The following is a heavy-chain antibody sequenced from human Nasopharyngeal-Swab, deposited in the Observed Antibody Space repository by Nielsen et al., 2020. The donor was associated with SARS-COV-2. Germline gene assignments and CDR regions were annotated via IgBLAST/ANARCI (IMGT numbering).Heavy chain of an antibody. Sequence: GESLKISCKGSAYSFTSYWIGWVPQMPGKGLEWMGIIYPGDPDTRYSPSFQGQVTISADKSISTAYLQWSSLKASDTAMYYCARLVAVAGGGGGGADYWGQGTLVTVSS. V-gene: IGHV5-51*01. J-gene: IGHJ4*02. CDR1: AYSFTSYW. CDR3: ARLVAVAGGGGGGADY. D-gene: IGHD6-19*01. CDR2: IYPGDPDT.